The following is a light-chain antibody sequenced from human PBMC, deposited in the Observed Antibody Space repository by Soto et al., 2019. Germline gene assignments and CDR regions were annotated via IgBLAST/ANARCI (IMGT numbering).Light chain of an antibody. CDR2: DAS. Sequence: EIVLTQSPATLSLSPGERATLSCRASQSVSSYLAWYQHKPGQAPRLLIYDASNRATGIPARFSGSGSGTDFTLTISSLEPEDFAVYYCQQRWNWPPITFGQGTRLDIK. J-gene: IGKJ5*01. CDR3: QQRWNWPPIT. CDR1: QSVSSY. V-gene: IGKV3-11*01.